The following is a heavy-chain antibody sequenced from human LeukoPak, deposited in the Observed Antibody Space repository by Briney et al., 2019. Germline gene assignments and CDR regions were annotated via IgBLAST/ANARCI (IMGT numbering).Heavy chain of an antibody. V-gene: IGHV3-48*01. Sequence: GGSLRLSCAASGFTFSSYSMNWVRQAPGKGLEWVSYISSSSGTIYYADSVRGRFTISRDNAKNSLYLQMNSLRGEDTAVYYCARVWHCTSTSCYDYWGQGTLVTVSS. CDR2: ISSSSGTI. CDR3: ARVWHCTSTSCYDY. J-gene: IGHJ4*02. D-gene: IGHD2-2*01. CDR1: GFTFSSYS.